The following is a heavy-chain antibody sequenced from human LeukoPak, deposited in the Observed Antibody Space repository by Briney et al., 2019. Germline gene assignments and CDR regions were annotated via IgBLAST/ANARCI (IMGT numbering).Heavy chain of an antibody. CDR1: GFTFSSYV. V-gene: IGHV3-23*01. J-gene: IGHJ5*02. CDR2: IRGSGGST. CDR3: ARGDPHADL. Sequence: GGSLRLSCAASGFTFSSYVMSWVRQAPGKGLEWVSAIRGSGGSTYYADSVKGRFTISRDSARTSLYLQMNSLRVEDTGVYFCARGDPHADLWGQGTLVTVSS.